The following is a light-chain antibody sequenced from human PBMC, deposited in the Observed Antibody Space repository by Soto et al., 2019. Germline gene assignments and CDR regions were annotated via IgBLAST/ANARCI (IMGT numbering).Light chain of an antibody. V-gene: IGKV3-20*01. CDR2: GAS. J-gene: IGKJ1*01. Sequence: EIVLAQSPGTLSLSPGERATLSCRASQTVSSTYLAWYQQKPGQAPRLLIYGASNRATGIPDRFSGSGSGTDFTLTISRLEPEDFAAYYCQQYGSSGTFGQGTRWISN. CDR3: QQYGSSGT. CDR1: QTVSSTY.